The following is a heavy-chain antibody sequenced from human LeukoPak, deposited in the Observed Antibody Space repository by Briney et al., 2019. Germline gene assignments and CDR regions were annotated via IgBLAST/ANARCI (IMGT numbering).Heavy chain of an antibody. CDR1: GFTFSSYA. D-gene: IGHD5-24*01. CDR3: AKPEEATIFFSTDAFDI. CDR2: ISGSGGST. Sequence: PGGSLRLSCAASGFTFSSYAMSWVRQAPGKGLEWVSAISGSGGSTYYADSVKGRFTISRDNSKNTLYLQMNSLRAEDTAVYYCAKPEEATIFFSTDAFDIWGQGTMVTVSS. J-gene: IGHJ3*02. V-gene: IGHV3-23*01.